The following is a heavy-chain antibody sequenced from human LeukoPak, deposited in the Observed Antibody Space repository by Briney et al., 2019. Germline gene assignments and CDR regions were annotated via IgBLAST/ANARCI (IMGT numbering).Heavy chain of an antibody. V-gene: IGHV3-48*03. CDR3: ARGIVLAGNVDY. J-gene: IGHJ4*02. Sequence: PGGSLRLSCAASGFTFNTFEMNWVRQAPGKGLEWVAYISSTAGSIYYADSVKGRFVISRDNARNSLYLQMNSLRVEDTAIYYCARGIVLAGNVDYWGQGTLVTVSS. D-gene: IGHD6-19*01. CDR1: GFTFNTFE. CDR2: ISSTAGSI.